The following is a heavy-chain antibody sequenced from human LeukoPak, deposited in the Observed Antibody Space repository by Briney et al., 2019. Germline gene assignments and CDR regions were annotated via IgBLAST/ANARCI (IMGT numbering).Heavy chain of an antibody. CDR1: GGSFSGYY. V-gene: IGHV4-34*01. Sequence: SETLSLTCAVYGGSFSGYYWSWIRQPPGKGLEWIGEINHSGSTNYNPPLKSRVTISVDTSKNQFSLKLSSVTAADTAVYYCARYVITGTTGFDYWGQGTLVTVSS. CDR3: ARYVITGTTGFDY. CDR2: INHSGST. D-gene: IGHD1-20*01. J-gene: IGHJ4*02.